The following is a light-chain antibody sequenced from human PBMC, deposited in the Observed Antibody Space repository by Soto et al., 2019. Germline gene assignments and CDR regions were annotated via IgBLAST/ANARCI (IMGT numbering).Light chain of an antibody. CDR3: KQSYSTLWT. J-gene: IGKJ1*01. V-gene: IGKV1-39*01. CDR1: QSISSY. Sequence: DIQMTQSPSSLSASVGDRVTITCRASQSISSYLNWYQQKPGKAPKLLIYAESSLQSGVASRFSGSGSGTDFTLTIRSMQTEDFATYYCKQSYSTLWTFGKGTTVDIK. CDR2: AES.